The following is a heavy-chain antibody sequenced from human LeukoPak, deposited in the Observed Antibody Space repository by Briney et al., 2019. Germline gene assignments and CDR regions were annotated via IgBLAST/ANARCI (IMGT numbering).Heavy chain of an antibody. CDR2: ISYDGSNK. CDR3: ARALTPTMIVVDDAFDI. D-gene: IGHD3-22*01. V-gene: IGHV3-30*01. J-gene: IGHJ3*02. CDR1: GFIFSSYA. Sequence: GRSLRLSCAASGFIFSSYAMHWVRQAPGKGLEWVAVISYDGSNKYYADSVKGRFTISRDNSKNTLYLQMNSLRAEDTAVYYCARALTPTMIVVDDAFDIWGQGTMVTVSS.